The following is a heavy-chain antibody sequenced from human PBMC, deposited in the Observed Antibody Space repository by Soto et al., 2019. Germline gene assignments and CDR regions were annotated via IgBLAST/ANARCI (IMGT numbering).Heavy chain of an antibody. CDR2: IYYTGST. CDR1: GGSIINHC. CDR3: ARSNWYSEY. J-gene: IGHJ4*02. Sequence: PSETLSLTCTVSGGSIINHCWSWIRQPPGKGLEWIGYIYYTGSTNYNPSLKSRVTISVDTSKNQFSLNLTSLTAADTAIYYCARSNWYSEYWGQGTLLTVSS. D-gene: IGHD7-27*01. V-gene: IGHV4-59*11.